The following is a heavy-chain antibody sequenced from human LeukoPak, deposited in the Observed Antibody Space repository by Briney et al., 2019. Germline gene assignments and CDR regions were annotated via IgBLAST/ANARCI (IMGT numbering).Heavy chain of an antibody. Sequence: GGSLRLSCAASGFTFSSYAMTWVRQAPGKGLEWGSSIGTHGTTTYYADSVKGRFTISRDDSKNTLYLQMYSLRADDTAVYYCAREGWLLWLGAKTAQGFDYWGQGTLVTVSS. V-gene: IGHV3-23*01. D-gene: IGHD3-10*01. CDR2: IGTHGTTT. J-gene: IGHJ4*02. CDR3: AREGWLLWLGAKTAQGFDY. CDR1: GFTFSSYA.